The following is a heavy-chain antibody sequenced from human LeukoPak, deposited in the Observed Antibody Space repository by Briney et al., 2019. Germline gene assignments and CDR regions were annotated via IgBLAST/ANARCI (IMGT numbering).Heavy chain of an antibody. CDR1: GYTFTSYD. Sequence: ASVKVSCKASGYTFTSYDINWVRQATGQGLEWMGWMNPNSGNTGYAQKFQGRDTMTRNTSISTAYMELSSLRSEDTAVYYCARVGGIAAAFDYWGQGTLVTVSS. V-gene: IGHV1-8*01. J-gene: IGHJ4*02. CDR3: ARVGGIAAAFDY. CDR2: MNPNSGNT. D-gene: IGHD6-13*01.